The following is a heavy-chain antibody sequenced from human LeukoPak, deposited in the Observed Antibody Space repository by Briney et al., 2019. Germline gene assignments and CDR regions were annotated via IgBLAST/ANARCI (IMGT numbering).Heavy chain of an antibody. CDR2: IYTIGST. CDR1: GGSSSNYY. CDR3: ARLRGPAYCGSTSCYTGSGWFDP. V-gene: IGHV4-4*09. J-gene: IGHJ5*02. Sequence: SETLSLTCTVSGGSSSNYYLNWIRQPPGRGLEWIGYIYTIGSTNYNPSLRSRVTISADTSKNKFSLSLSSVTAADTAVYYCARLRGPAYCGSTSCYTGSGWFDPWGQGTLVTVSS. D-gene: IGHD2-2*02.